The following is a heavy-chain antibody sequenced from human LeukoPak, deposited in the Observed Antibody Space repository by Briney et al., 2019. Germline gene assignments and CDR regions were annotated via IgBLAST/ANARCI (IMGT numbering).Heavy chain of an antibody. J-gene: IGHJ5*02. V-gene: IGHV3-48*03. CDR1: GFSFSSYE. D-gene: IGHD6-19*01. CDR2: ISSSASTM. Sequence: SGGSLRLSCATFGFSFSSYEMNWVRQAPGKGLEWVSYISSSASTMNYADSVRGRFTIPRDNAESSLYLRMTSLRADDMAVYYCARKTSAWGFDPWGQGTLVTVSS. CDR3: ARKTSAWGFDP.